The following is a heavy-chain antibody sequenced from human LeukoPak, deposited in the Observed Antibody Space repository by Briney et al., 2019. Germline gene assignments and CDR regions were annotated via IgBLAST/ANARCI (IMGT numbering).Heavy chain of an antibody. CDR3: AKDGSSSGFDY. Sequence: GRSLRLSCAASGFTSSSYGMHWVRQAPGKGLEWVAVISYDGSNKYYADSVKGRFTISRDNSKNTLYLQMNSLRAEDTAVYYCAKDGSSSGFDYWGQGTLVTVSS. CDR1: GFTSSSYG. D-gene: IGHD6-13*01. CDR2: ISYDGSNK. V-gene: IGHV3-30*18. J-gene: IGHJ4*02.